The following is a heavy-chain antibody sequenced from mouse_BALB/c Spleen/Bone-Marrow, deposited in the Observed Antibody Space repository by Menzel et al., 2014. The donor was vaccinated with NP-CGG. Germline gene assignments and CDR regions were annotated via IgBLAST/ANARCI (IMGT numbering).Heavy chain of an antibody. Sequence: VQLKQSGPELVKPGASVKMSCKASGYTFTSYIIHWVKQKPGQGLEWIGYINPYNDGTKYNENFKGKATQTSDKSSSTAYMEFNSLTPEDSAVYYCASTTPKARYYTMDYWGQGTSVTVSS. CDR3: ASTTPKARYYTMDY. CDR2: INPYNDGT. D-gene: IGHD1-2*01. CDR1: GYTFTSYI. V-gene: IGHV1-14*01. J-gene: IGHJ4*01.